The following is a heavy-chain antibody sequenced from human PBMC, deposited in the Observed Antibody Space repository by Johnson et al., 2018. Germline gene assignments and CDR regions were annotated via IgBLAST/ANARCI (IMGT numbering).Heavy chain of an antibody. CDR2: ISYDGSNQ. D-gene: IGHD3-22*01. V-gene: IGHV3-30*03. Sequence: VQLVESGGGLVQPGGSLRLSCAASGFTVSSSYMRWVRQAPGKGLEWVAVISYDGSNQYYAASVKGRFTISRENSKNSLYLPMNSLRARDPALYHCAGVSYYYGSRGYLDQGVGGGMDVWGQGTTVTVSS. J-gene: IGHJ6*02. CDR1: GFTVSSSY. CDR3: AGVSYYYGSRGYLDQGVGGGMDV.